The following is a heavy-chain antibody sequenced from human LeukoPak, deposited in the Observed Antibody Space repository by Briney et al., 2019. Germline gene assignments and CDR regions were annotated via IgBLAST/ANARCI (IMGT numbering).Heavy chain of an antibody. J-gene: IGHJ4*02. Sequence: SGTLSLTCAVSGGSISSGNWWSWVRQPPGKGLQWIGEVFHSGSTNYNPSLKSRVTISVDNSKNQLSLTLTSVTAADTAVYYCAREVGGDFDALDYWGQGTLVTVSS. CDR2: VFHSGST. CDR3: AREVGGDFDALDY. CDR1: GGSISSGNW. D-gene: IGHD4-17*01. V-gene: IGHV4-4*02.